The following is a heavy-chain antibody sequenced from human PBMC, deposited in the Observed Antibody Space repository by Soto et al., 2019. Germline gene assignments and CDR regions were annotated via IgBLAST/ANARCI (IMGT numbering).Heavy chain of an antibody. CDR1: GGSISSSSYY. D-gene: IGHD3-10*01. CDR3: ARSYYCSGRDGDYYYYLDF. Sequence: SETLSLTCTVSGGSISSSSYYWGWIRQPPGKGLEWIGSIYYSGSTYYNPSLKSRVTISVDTSKNQFSLKLSSVTAADTAVYYCARSYYCSGRDGDYYYYLDFWGKGTTVTVSS. CDR2: IYYSGST. V-gene: IGHV4-39*01. J-gene: IGHJ6*03.